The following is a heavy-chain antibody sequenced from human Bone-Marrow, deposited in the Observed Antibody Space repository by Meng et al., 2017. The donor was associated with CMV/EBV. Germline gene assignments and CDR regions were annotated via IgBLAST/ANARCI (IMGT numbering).Heavy chain of an antibody. Sequence: ASVKVSCKASGVTFDSYGITWARQAPGQGLEWMGWISGYNGNTNYAQKFQDRLTMTTNTSSTTAYMELRSLRSDDTAVYYCATLGFWGDYFDHWGQGSLVPVSS. V-gene: IGHV1-18*01. CDR1: GVTFDSYG. J-gene: IGHJ4*02. CDR3: ATLGFWGDYFDH. D-gene: IGHD3-16*01. CDR2: ISGYNGNT.